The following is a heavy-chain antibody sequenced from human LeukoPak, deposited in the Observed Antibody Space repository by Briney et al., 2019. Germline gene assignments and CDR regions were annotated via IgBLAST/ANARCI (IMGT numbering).Heavy chain of an antibody. Sequence: ASVKVSCKASGYTFTSYYMHWVRQAPGQGLEWMGIINPSGDSTSYAQKFQGRVTMTRDTSTSTVYMELSSLRSEDTAVYYCARDRPYQLRRIVGAFDIWGQGTMVTVSS. D-gene: IGHD2-2*01. V-gene: IGHV1-46*01. CDR3: ARDRPYQLRRIVGAFDI. CDR2: INPSGDST. J-gene: IGHJ3*02. CDR1: GYTFTSYY.